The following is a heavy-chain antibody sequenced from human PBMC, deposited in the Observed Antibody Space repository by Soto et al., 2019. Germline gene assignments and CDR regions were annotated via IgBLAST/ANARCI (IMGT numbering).Heavy chain of an antibody. D-gene: IGHD6-19*01. Sequence: QVQLVQSGAEVKKPGSSVKVSCKASGGTFSSYTISWVRQAPGQGLEWMGRIIPILGIANYAQKFQGRVTITADKSTSTAYMELSILRSEDTAVYYCARGYSSGRVDYWGQGTLVTVSS. CDR2: IIPILGIA. V-gene: IGHV1-69*02. CDR1: GGTFSSYT. CDR3: ARGYSSGRVDY. J-gene: IGHJ4*02.